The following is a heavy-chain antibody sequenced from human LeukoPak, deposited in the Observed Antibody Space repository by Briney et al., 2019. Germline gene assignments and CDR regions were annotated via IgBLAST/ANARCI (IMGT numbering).Heavy chain of an antibody. CDR3: ARVISGWELLSRHIDY. Sequence: PSETLSLTCSVSGDSISSSSYYWGWIRQPPGKGLEWIGSIYYSGSTYYNPSLKSRVTISVDTSKNQFSLKLSSVTAADTAVYYCARVISGWELLSRHIDYWGQGTLVTVSS. D-gene: IGHD1-26*01. V-gene: IGHV4-39*07. CDR2: IYYSGST. CDR1: GDSISSSSYY. J-gene: IGHJ4*02.